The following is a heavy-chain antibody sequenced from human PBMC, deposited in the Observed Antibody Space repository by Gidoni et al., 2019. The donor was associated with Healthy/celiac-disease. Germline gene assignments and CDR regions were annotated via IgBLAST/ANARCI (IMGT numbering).Heavy chain of an antibody. J-gene: IGHJ6*02. Sequence: EVQLVQSGAEVKKPGESLKISCKGSGYSFTSYWIGWVRQMPGKGLEWMGIIYPGDSDTRYSPSFQGQVTISADKSISTAYLQWSSLKASDTAMYYCARQLQEMATINGVYYYGMDVWGQGTTVTVSS. CDR3: ARQLQEMATINGVYYYGMDV. V-gene: IGHV5-51*01. CDR2: IYPGDSDT. D-gene: IGHD5-12*01. CDR1: GYSFTSYW.